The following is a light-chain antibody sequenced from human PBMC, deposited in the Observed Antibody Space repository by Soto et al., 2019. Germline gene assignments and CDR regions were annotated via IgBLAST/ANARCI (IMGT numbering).Light chain of an antibody. V-gene: IGKV3-11*01. CDR1: QSVSSY. Sequence: EIVLTQSPATLSLSPGERATLSCRASQSVSSYFAWYQQKPGQAPRLLIYDASNRATGIPARFSGSGSGTDFTLTISRLEPEDSAVYYCQQFGSSPITFGQGTRLEIK. J-gene: IGKJ5*01. CDR2: DAS. CDR3: QQFGSSPIT.